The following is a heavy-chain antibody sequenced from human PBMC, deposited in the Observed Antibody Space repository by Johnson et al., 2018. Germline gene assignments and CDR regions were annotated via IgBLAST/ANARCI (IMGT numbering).Heavy chain of an antibody. J-gene: IGHJ2*01. CDR1: GFPFISYI. CDR3: TTYSRQDCTLPGCFYWYFDL. CDR2: ISKSGDL. D-gene: IGHD2-8*01. Sequence: VQLQESGGCLVKPGGSLRLSCAASGFPFISYIMSWVRQAPGKGLEWVSSISKSGDLYYANSVKGRFTVSSAHAKNSLYLQMNSLRADDTAVNYCTTYSRQDCTLPGCFYWYFDLWGRGTLVTVSS. V-gene: IGHV3-21*01.